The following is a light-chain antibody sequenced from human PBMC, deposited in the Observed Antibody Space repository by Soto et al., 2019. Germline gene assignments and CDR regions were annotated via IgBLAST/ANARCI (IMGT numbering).Light chain of an antibody. J-gene: IGLJ2*01. Sequence: QSALTQPASVSGSRGQSITISCTGTSSDVGGYRYVSWYQHHPGKAPKVMIFDVGSRPSGVSNRFSGSKSGNTASLTISGLQAEDEADYYCSSYTSSNTVVFGGGTKVTVL. V-gene: IGLV2-14*03. CDR3: SSYTSSNTVV. CDR2: DVG. CDR1: SSDVGGYRY.